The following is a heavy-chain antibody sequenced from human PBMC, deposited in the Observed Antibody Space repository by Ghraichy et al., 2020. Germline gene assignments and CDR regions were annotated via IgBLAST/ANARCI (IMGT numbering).Heavy chain of an antibody. CDR2: ISGSGGST. D-gene: IGHD6-19*01. CDR3: AKGSLSSGWYYFDY. V-gene: IGHV3-23*01. CDR1: GFTFTSYA. J-gene: IGHJ4*02. Sequence: GGSLRLSCAASGFTFTSYAMSWVRQVPGKGLEWVSGISGSGGSTDYADSVKGRFTISRDNSKNTLYLQMNSLRAEDTAVYYCAKGSLSSGWYYFDYWGQGTLVTVSS.